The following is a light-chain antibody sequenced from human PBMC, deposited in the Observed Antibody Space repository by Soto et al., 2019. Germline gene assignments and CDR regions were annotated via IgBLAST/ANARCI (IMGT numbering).Light chain of an antibody. Sequence: QSALTQPASVSGSPGQSITISCTGTSSDIGGYNYVSWYQQHPGKAPKLMIYKVSKRPSGVSNRFSGSTSGNTASLTIPGLQAEDEADYYCSTYTSSSTPYVFGTGTKLTVL. J-gene: IGLJ1*01. CDR2: KVS. CDR1: SSDIGGYNY. V-gene: IGLV2-14*01. CDR3: STYTSSSTPYV.